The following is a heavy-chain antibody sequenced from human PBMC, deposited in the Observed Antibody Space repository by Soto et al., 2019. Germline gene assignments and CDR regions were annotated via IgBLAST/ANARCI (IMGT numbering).Heavy chain of an antibody. CDR1: GGSVSSGSYY. D-gene: IGHD6-6*01. J-gene: IGHJ3*02. V-gene: IGHV4-61*01. CDR2: IYYSGST. Sequence: PSETLSLTCTVSGGSVSSGSYYWSWIRQPPGKGLEWIGYIYYSGSTNYNPSLKSRVTISVDTSKNQFSLKLSSVTAADTAVYYCVSDSSSSAGAFDIWGQGTMVTVS. CDR3: VSDSSSSAGAFDI.